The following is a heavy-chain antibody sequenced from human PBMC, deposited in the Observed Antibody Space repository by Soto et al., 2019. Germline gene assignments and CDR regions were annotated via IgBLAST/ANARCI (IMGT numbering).Heavy chain of an antibody. CDR2: ISSSGSTI. CDR1: GFTFSDYY. CDR3: ASLYCSSTSCYLFD. D-gene: IGHD2-2*01. V-gene: IGHV3-11*01. Sequence: GGSLRLSCAASGFTFSDYYMSWIRQAPGKGLEWVSYISSSGSTIYYADSVKGRFAISRDNAKNPLYLQMNSLRAEDTAVYYCASLYCSSTSCYLFDWGQGTLVTVSS. J-gene: IGHJ4*02.